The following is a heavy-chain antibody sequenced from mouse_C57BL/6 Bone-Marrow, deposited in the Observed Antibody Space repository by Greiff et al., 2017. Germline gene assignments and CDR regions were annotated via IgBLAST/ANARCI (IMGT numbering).Heavy chain of an antibody. V-gene: IGHV1-18*01. J-gene: IGHJ4*01. Sequence: VQLQQSGPELVKPGASVKIPCKASGYTFTDYNMDWVKQSHGKSLEWIGDINPNNGGTIYNQKFKGKATLTVDKSSSTAYMELRSLTSEDTAVYYCARPYGSSSGYAMDYWGKGTSVTVSS. CDR1: GYTFTDYN. CDR3: ARPYGSSSGYAMDY. CDR2: INPNNGGT. D-gene: IGHD1-1*01.